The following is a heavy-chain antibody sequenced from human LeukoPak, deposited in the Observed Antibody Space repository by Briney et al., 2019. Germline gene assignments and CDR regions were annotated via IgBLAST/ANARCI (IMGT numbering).Heavy chain of an antibody. CDR1: GFTFSDSA. Sequence: PGGSLSLSCAASGFTFSDSAIHWVRQASGKGLEWVGHIRDKGYGHATAYAASVKGRFTLSRDDSRNTAYLQMDSLKTEDTALYYCTTPNEGNWFDPWGQGTLVTVSS. V-gene: IGHV3-73*01. CDR3: TTPNEGNWFDP. J-gene: IGHJ5*02. CDR2: IRDKGYGHAT. D-gene: IGHD2-8*01.